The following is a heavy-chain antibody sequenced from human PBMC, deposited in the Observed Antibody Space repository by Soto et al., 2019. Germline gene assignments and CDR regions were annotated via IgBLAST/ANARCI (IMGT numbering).Heavy chain of an antibody. Sequence: DVQLVESGGGLVQPGRSLRLSCAASGFTFDDYAMHWVRQAPGKGLEWVSGISWNSGSIGYADSVKGRFTISRDNAKNSLYLQMNSLRAEDTALYYCAKDMSGDYFDYWGQGTLVTVSS. CDR1: GFTFDDYA. J-gene: IGHJ4*02. V-gene: IGHV3-9*01. D-gene: IGHD4-17*01. CDR2: ISWNSGSI. CDR3: AKDMSGDYFDY.